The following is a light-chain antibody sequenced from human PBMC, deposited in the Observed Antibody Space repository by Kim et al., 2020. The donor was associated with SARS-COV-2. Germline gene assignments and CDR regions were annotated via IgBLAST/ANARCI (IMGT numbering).Light chain of an antibody. J-gene: IGKJ4*01. CDR3: QQYNNWLT. Sequence: SVSPAERATLSCRASQSVSSNLAWYQQKPGQAPRLLIYGASTRATGIPARFSGSGSGTEFTLTISSLQSEDFAVYYCQQYNNWLTFGGGTKVDIK. V-gene: IGKV3-15*01. CDR1: QSVSSN. CDR2: GAS.